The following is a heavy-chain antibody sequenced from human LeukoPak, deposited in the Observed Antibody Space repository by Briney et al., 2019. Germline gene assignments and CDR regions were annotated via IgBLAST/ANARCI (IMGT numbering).Heavy chain of an antibody. D-gene: IGHD6-13*01. CDR1: AFTLSSYA. Sequence: PGGSLRLSCAASAFTLSSYAMHWVRQAHGKGLEYVSPISSNRCSTYYANSVKGRFTISRDNSKNALYLQMGSLRAEDMAVYYCARDDGYSSRGRAASFDYWGQGTLVTVSS. CDR2: ISSNRCST. CDR3: ARDDGYSSRGRAASFDY. V-gene: IGHV3-64*01. J-gene: IGHJ4*02.